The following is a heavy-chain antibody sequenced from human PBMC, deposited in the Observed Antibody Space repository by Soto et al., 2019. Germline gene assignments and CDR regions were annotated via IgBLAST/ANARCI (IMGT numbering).Heavy chain of an antibody. J-gene: IGHJ5*02. D-gene: IGHD3-9*01. CDR1: GGAINSGGHS. CDR3: ARARYYDWCFDP. V-gene: IGHV4-30-2*06. CDR2: SYHSGSS. Sequence: LSXTGTGSGGAINSGGHSWGWVRQSPGEGLEWTGYSYHSGSSYYNPSLQSRVTISVDRSKAQFYLTLTSVTAADTAVYFCARARYYDWCFDPWGLGTPVTVSS.